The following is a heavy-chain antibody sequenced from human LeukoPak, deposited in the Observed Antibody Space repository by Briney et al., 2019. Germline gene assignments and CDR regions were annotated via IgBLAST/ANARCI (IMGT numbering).Heavy chain of an antibody. V-gene: IGHV1-69*05. D-gene: IGHD1-26*01. J-gene: IGHJ4*02. Sequence: SVKVSCKASGGTFSSYAISWVRQAPGQGLEWMGGIIPIFGTANYAQKLQGRVTMTTDTSTSTAYMELRSLRSDDTAVYYCAGASGSYFSYWGQGTLVTVSS. CDR1: GGTFSSYA. CDR3: AGASGSYFSY. CDR2: IIPIFGTA.